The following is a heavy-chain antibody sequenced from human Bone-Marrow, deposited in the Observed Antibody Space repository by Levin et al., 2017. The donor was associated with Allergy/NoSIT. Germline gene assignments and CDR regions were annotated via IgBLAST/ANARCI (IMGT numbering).Heavy chain of an antibody. CDR3: ASEYSSGHIDY. J-gene: IGHJ4*02. Sequence: GGSLRLSCAASGFTFSSYSMNWVRQAPGKGLEWVSSISSSSSYIYYADSVKGRFTISRDNAKNSLYLQMNSLRAEETAVYYCASEYSSGHIDYWGQGTLVTVSS. CDR1: GFTFSSYS. D-gene: IGHD6-19*01. CDR2: ISSSSSYI. V-gene: IGHV3-21*01.